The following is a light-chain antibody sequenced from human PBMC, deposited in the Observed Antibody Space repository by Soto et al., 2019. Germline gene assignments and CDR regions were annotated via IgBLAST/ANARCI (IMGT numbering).Light chain of an antibody. J-gene: IGLJ2*01. CDR3: TSWDDSLNAVV. Sequence: QSVLTQPPSASGTPGQRVTISCSGSSSNIGSYTVNWYQQLPGTAPKLLIYNNNHRPSGVPDRFSGSKSGTSASLAISGLQSDDEAHYYCTSWDDSLNAVVFGGGTKVTVL. V-gene: IGLV1-44*01. CDR2: NNN. CDR1: SSNIGSYT.